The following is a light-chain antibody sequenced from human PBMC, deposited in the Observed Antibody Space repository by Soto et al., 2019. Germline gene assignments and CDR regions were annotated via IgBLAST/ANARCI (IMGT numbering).Light chain of an antibody. J-gene: IGKJ4*01. Sequence: DIETTQSPSSLSTSVGDTVTITCRASQGIKSYLNWYQQKPGKATKLLIYGASSLQSGVPSRFSGSVSGTDFTLTISSLQPEDYSTYYCQQNYSTPPLTISGGTKVEIK. V-gene: IGKV1-39*01. CDR3: QQNYSTPPLT. CDR2: GAS. CDR1: QGIKSY.